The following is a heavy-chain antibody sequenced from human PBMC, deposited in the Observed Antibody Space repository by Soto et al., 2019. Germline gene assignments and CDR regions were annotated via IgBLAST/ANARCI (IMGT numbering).Heavy chain of an antibody. J-gene: IGHJ6*03. D-gene: IGHD3-16*02. CDR1: GGSISSGGYY. V-gene: IGHV4-31*03. CDR2: IYYSGST. Sequence: LSLTCTVSGGSISSGGYYWTWIRQHPGKGLEWIGYIYYSGSTYYNPSLKSRVTISVDTSKNQFSLKLSSVTAADTAVYYCARGRGVIVIGGHYMDVWGKGTTVTVSS. CDR3: ARGRGVIVIGGHYMDV.